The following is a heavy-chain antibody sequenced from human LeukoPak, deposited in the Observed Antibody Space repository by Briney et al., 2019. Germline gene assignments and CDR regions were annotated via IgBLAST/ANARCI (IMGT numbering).Heavy chain of an antibody. CDR1: GFTFSSYA. J-gene: IGHJ4*02. D-gene: IGHD3-22*01. CDR2: ISGSGVST. Sequence: GGSLRLSCAASGFTFSSYAMSWVRQAPGKGLEWVSAISGSGVSTYYADSVKGRFTISRDNSKNTLYLQMNSLRAEDTAVYYCAKSPSWYYDSSGAYFDYWGQGTLVTVSS. V-gene: IGHV3-23*01. CDR3: AKSPSWYYDSSGAYFDY.